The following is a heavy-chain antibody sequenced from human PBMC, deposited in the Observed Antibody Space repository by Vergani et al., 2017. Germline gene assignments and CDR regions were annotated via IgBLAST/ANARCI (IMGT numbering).Heavy chain of an antibody. V-gene: IGHV1-69*04. CDR1: GGTFSSYA. CDR3: ARVSSWYFEV. J-gene: IGHJ2*01. Sequence: QVQLVQSGAEVKKPGSSVKVSCKASGGTFSSYAISWVRQAPGQGLEWMGRIIPILGIANYAQKFQGRVTITADKSTSTAYMERSSVRAEDTAVYYCARVSSWYFEVWGRGTLVTVSS. CDR2: IIPILGIA.